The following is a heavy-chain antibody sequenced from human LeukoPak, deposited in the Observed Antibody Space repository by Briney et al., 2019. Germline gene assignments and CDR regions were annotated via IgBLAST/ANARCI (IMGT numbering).Heavy chain of an antibody. Sequence: GGSLRLSCSASGFTLVTFAMGWVRQAPGKGLEWVSTISGSGGGTYYADSVKGRFTISRDNSKNTLYLQMNSLRAEDTAVYYCAKHKGAGSRYSYSMDVWGKGATVTVSS. J-gene: IGHJ6*03. V-gene: IGHV3-23*01. CDR1: GFTLVTFA. D-gene: IGHD6-13*01. CDR2: ISGSGGGT. CDR3: AKHKGAGSRYSYSMDV.